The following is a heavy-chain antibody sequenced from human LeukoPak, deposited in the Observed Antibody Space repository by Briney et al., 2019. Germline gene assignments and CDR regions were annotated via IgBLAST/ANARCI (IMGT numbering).Heavy chain of an antibody. D-gene: IGHD3-22*01. CDR2: IYYSGST. CDR1: GGSISSYY. Sequence: SETLSLTCTVSGGSISSYYWSWIRQPPGKGLEWIAYIYYSGSTNYNPSLKSRVTISVDTSNNQFSLKLSSVTAADTAIYYCARASDSSGYFQAFDIWGQGTMVTVSS. CDR3: ARASDSSGYFQAFDI. V-gene: IGHV4-59*01. J-gene: IGHJ3*02.